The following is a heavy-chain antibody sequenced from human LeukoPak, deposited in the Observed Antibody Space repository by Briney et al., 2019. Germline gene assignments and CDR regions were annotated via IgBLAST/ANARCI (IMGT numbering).Heavy chain of an antibody. CDR1: GFTVSSHF. J-gene: IGHJ4*02. D-gene: IGHD3-3*01. Sequence: GGSLRLSCAASGFTVSSHFMSWVRQAPGKGLEWVSVLYDDGTTKYPDSVKGRFTISRDDSKNTLYLQMDSLRAEDTAVYYCTRELLYHYYEYWGQGTLVTVSS. CDR2: LYDDGTT. CDR3: TRELLYHYYEY. V-gene: IGHV3-53*01.